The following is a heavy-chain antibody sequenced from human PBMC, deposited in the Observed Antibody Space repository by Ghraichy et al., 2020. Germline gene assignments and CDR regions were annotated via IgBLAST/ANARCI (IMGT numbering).Heavy chain of an antibody. V-gene: IGHV4-59*11. CDR2: IYYTGST. Sequence: SETLSLTCTVSGGSISSHYWSWIRQSPGKGLEWIGYIYYTGSTNYNPSLKSRVTISIDTSKNQFSLKLSSVTAADTAVYYCARGPYDSSGYYFFFDYWGQGTLVTVSS. CDR1: GGSISSHY. J-gene: IGHJ4*02. CDR3: ARGPYDSSGYYFFFDY. D-gene: IGHD3-22*01.